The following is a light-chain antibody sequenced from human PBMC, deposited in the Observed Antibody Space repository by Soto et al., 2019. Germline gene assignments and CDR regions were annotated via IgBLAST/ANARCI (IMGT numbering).Light chain of an antibody. Sequence: QSALTQPPSASGSPGQSVTISCTGTSSDVGATDYVSWYQQHPGKAPKLMIYEVSKRPSGVPDRFSGSKSGNTASLTVSGLQVEDEADYYCISPAGDSNVFGTGTKVTVL. V-gene: IGLV2-8*01. J-gene: IGLJ1*01. CDR2: EVS. CDR1: SSDVGATDY. CDR3: ISPAGDSNV.